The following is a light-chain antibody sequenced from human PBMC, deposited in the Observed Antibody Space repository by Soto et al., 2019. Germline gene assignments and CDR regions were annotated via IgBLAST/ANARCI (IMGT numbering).Light chain of an antibody. CDR2: EGS. CDR3: FSYAGSSTSWV. J-gene: IGLJ3*02. CDR1: SSDVGRYNL. Sequence: QSALTQPASVSGSPGQSITISCTGTSSDVGRYNLVSWYQQHPGKAPKLMSYEGSKRPSGVSNRFSGSKSGNTASLTISGVQAEDEAEYYCFSYAGSSTSWVFGGGTKLTVL. V-gene: IGLV2-23*01.